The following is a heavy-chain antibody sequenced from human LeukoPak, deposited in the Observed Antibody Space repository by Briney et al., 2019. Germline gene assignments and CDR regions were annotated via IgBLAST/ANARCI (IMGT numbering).Heavy chain of an antibody. J-gene: IGHJ4*02. Sequence: SGRVSCKVAVYTLTELSMHLVRQPPEKGLEWMGGFDPEDGETIYAQKFQGRVTMTEDTSTDTAYMELTSLRSEAAAVYYCATLPAALWFGAPSSAYWGTGTLVSVSS. V-gene: IGHV1-24*01. CDR2: FDPEDGET. CDR1: VYTLTELS. D-gene: IGHD3-10*01. CDR3: ATLPAALWFGAPSSAY.